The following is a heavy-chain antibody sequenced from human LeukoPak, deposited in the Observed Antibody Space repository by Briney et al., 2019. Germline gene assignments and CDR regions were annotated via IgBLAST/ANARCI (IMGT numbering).Heavy chain of an antibody. CDR3: ARDTPPDTAMIGWFDP. CDR2: IIPILGIA. CDR1: GGTFSSYA. J-gene: IGHJ5*02. Sequence: ASVKVSCKASGGTFSSYAISWARQAPGQGLEWMGRIIPILGIANYAQKFQGRVTITADKSTSTAYMELSSLRSEDTAVYYCARDTPPDTAMIGWFDPWGQGTLVTVSS. D-gene: IGHD5-18*01. V-gene: IGHV1-69*04.